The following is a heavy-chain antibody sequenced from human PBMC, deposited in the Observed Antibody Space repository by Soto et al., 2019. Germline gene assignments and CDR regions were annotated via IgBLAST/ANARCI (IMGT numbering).Heavy chain of an antibody. CDR2: ISYDGSEK. J-gene: IGHJ4*02. Sequence: SGGSLRLSCAASGFTFSRYGMHWVRQAPGKGLEWVAVISYDGSEKHYADSVEGRFTISRDNPKNTLYLQLDSLRAEDTAVYYCVKDRYIDYWGLGTLVTSPQ. V-gene: IGHV3-30*18. CDR3: VKDRYIDY. CDR1: GFTFSRYG.